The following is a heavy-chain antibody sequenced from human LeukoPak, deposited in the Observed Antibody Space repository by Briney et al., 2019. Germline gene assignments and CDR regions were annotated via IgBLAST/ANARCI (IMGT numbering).Heavy chain of an antibody. CDR3: ARVYYYDSSAYYPVFDH. CDR2: INPNSGGT. V-gene: IGHV1-2*02. Sequence: ASVKVSCKTSGYTFGDYYLHWVRQAPGQGLEWMGWINPNSGGTNYAQKFQGMVTMTRDTSITTVYMELSSLKSGDTAVYYCARVYYYDSSAYYPVFDHWGQGTLVTVSS. D-gene: IGHD3-22*01. J-gene: IGHJ4*02. CDR1: GYTFGDYY.